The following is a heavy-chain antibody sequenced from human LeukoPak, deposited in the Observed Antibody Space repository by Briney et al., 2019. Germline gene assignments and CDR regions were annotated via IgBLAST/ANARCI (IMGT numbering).Heavy chain of an antibody. CDR2: ISYDGSNK. J-gene: IGHJ6*02. D-gene: IGHD5-12*01. CDR1: GFTFSSYG. V-gene: IGHV3-30*18. CDR3: AKSLRWLRLYYYYGMDV. Sequence: GRSLRLSCAASGFTFSSYGMHWVRQAPGKGLEWVAVISYDGSNKYYADSVKGRFTISRDDSKNTLYLQMNSLRAEDTAVYYCAKSLRWLRLYYYYGMDVWGQGTLVTVSS.